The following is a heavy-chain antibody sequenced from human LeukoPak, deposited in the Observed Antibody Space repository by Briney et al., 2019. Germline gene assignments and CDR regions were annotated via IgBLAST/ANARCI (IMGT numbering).Heavy chain of an antibody. V-gene: IGHV3-23*01. CDR1: GFTFSSYS. CDR2: ISGSGGST. CDR3: ARVVPPTDYGSGSYFWDPYYFDY. Sequence: GGSLRLSCAASGFTFSSYSMNWARQAPGKGLEWVSAISGSGGSTYYADSVKGRFTISRDNSKNTLYLQMNSLRAEDTAVYYCARVVPPTDYGSGSYFWDPYYFDYWGQGTLVTVSS. J-gene: IGHJ4*02. D-gene: IGHD3-10*01.